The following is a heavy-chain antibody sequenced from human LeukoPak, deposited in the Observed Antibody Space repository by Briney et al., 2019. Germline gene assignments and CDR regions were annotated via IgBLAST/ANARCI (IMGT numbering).Heavy chain of an antibody. V-gene: IGHV4-39*01. CDR2: IYYSGST. Sequence: PSETLSLTCTVSGGSISSSDNYWGWIRQPPGKGPEWIGTIYYSGSTYYNPSLKSRVTISVDTSKNQFSLKLSSVTAADTAVYYCASLRSRSSWTTFYFDYWGQGTLVTVSS. CDR1: GGSISSSDNY. CDR3: ASLRSRSSWTTFYFDY. D-gene: IGHD6-13*01. J-gene: IGHJ4*02.